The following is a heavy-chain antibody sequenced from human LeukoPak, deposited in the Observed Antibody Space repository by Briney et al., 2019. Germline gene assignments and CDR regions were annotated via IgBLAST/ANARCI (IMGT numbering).Heavy chain of an antibody. J-gene: IGHJ4*02. CDR1: GFNFRNYG. Sequence: PGGSLRLSCEASGFNFRNYGMHWVRQAPGKGLEGVAVLSADGSHKQFADSVKDRFDISRDHSKQTLYLQMNGLKSEDTAVYYCAKGGVSDRGSWYGDYFDYWGQGTLVTVSS. D-gene: IGHD6-13*01. CDR3: AKGGVSDRGSWYGDYFDY. CDR2: LSADGSHK. V-gene: IGHV3-30*18.